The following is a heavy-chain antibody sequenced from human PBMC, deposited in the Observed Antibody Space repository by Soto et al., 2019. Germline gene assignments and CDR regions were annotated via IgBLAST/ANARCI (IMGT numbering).Heavy chain of an antibody. Sequence: SETLSLTCTVSGGSISSSSNYWGWIRQPPGKGLEWIGNIYHSGSTYHNPSLKSRVTISADTSKNQFSLKLSSVTAADTAVYYCARPGYDFRFDSWGQGTLVTVSS. D-gene: IGHD3-3*01. J-gene: IGHJ4*02. CDR1: GGSISSSSNY. CDR3: ARPGYDFRFDS. V-gene: IGHV4-39*01. CDR2: IYHSGST.